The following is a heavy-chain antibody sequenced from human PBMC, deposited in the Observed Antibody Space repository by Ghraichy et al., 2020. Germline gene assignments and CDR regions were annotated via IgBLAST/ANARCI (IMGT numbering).Heavy chain of an antibody. CDR3: AREYSSSAGRGDV. J-gene: IGHJ6*02. Sequence: SETLSLTCTVSGGSISSGGYYWSWIRQHPGKGLEWIGYIYYSGSTYYNPSLKSRVTISVDTSKNQFSLKLSSVTAADTAVYYCAREYSSSAGRGDVWGQGTTVTFSS. CDR1: GGSISSGGYY. V-gene: IGHV4-31*03. CDR2: IYYSGST. D-gene: IGHD6-6*01.